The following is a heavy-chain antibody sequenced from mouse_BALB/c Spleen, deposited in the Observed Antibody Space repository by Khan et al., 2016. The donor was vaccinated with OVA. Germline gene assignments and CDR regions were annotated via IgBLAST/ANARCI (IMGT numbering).Heavy chain of an antibody. J-gene: IGHJ4*01. CDR1: GYTFTNYL. CDR3: ARYASTPYYARDY. Sequence: EVQLQESGPELVKPGASVKMSCKTSGYTFTNYLMHWVKQKPGQGREWIGYINPYNDGTKYNEKFRGKATLTSDKSSSTAYMELSSLTSEDSAVYYGARYASTPYYARDYWGQGTSVTVSS. CDR2: INPYNDGT. V-gene: IGHV1S136*01.